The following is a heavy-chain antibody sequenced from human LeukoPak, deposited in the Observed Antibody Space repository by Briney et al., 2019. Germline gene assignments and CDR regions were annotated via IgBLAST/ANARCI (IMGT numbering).Heavy chain of an antibody. CDR2: IWSDGSNK. CDR3: VRASGSFDY. J-gene: IGHJ4*02. CDR1: GFTFSDYG. Sequence: GGSLRLSCAASGFTFSDYGIHWVRQAPGKGLEWVAVIWSDGSNKYYADSVKGRLTISRDNSKKTLYLQMNSLRVEDTAVYYCVRASGSFDYWGQGTLVTVSS. V-gene: IGHV3-33*01. D-gene: IGHD3-10*01.